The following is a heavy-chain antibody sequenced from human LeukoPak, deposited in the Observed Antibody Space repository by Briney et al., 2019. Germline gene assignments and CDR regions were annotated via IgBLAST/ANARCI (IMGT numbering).Heavy chain of an antibody. CDR2: IIPIFGTA. V-gene: IGHV1-69*06. D-gene: IGHD6-19*01. Sequence: SVKVSCKASGGTFSSYAISWVRQAPGQGLEWMRGIIPIFGTANYAQKFQGRVTITADKSTSTAYMELSSLRSEDTAVYYCARDPVGSGWFDYWGQGTLVTVSS. CDR1: GGTFSSYA. CDR3: ARDPVGSGWFDY. J-gene: IGHJ5*01.